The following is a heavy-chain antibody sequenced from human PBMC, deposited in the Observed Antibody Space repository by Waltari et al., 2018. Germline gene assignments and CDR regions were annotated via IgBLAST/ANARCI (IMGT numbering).Heavy chain of an antibody. Sequence: EVQLVESGGDLVQPGGSLRLSCSASGSSFSRSWRTWVRQSPGKGLEWVGNIQQNGSEKWYADSVKGRFTISRDNAMNLVYLQMNSLRVEDTAVYYCARDLVATPPWGQGTLVTVSS. CDR1: GSSFSRSW. J-gene: IGHJ5*02. CDR3: ARDLVATPP. D-gene: IGHD2-21*02. CDR2: IQQNGSEK. V-gene: IGHV3-7*01.